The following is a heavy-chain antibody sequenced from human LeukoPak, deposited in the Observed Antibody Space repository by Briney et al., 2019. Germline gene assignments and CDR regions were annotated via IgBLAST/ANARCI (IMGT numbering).Heavy chain of an antibody. CDR3: ARQLSRGEWVDS. CDR1: GFTFNNYD. CDR2: ISNDGGNQ. V-gene: IGHV3-30*03. D-gene: IGHD3-16*01. J-gene: IGHJ4*02. Sequence: GGSLRLSCAASGFTFNNYDMHWVRQAPGKGLEWVALISNDGGNQYYADSVKGRFTISRDNSKNTLYLQMDSLRDEDMAVYYCARQLSRGEWVDSWGQGTQVTVSS.